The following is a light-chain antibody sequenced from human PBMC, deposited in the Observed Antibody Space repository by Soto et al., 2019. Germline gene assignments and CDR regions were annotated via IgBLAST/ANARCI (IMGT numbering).Light chain of an antibody. J-gene: IGKJ1*01. CDR2: GAS. CDR3: QHYGSSRT. V-gene: IGKV3-20*01. Sequence: EIVLTYASGTLSLSPVEVANLSCRASQTVSSYLAWYQQKPGQAPRLLIYGASSRATVLPERFSGSGSGTDFTLTISRLEPDDFEVYYCQHYGSSRTFGQGTKVDIK. CDR1: QTVSSY.